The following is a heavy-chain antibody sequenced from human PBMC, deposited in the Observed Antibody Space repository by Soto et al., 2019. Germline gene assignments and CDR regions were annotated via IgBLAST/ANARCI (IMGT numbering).Heavy chain of an antibody. J-gene: IGHJ4*02. CDR1: GGSISSYY. Sequence: PSETLSLTCTVSGGSISSYYWSWIRQPPGKGLEWLGYIYNSGSTTYNPSLNSRVTISMDTSKNQFSLRLSSVTAADTAVYYCARTHYDGYFDYRGQGIQVTVSS. V-gene: IGHV4-59*01. D-gene: IGHD3-22*01. CDR2: IYNSGST. CDR3: ARTHYDGYFDY.